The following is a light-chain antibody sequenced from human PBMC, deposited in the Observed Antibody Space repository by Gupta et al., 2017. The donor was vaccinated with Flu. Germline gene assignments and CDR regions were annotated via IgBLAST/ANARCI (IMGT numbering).Light chain of an antibody. J-gene: IGKJ1*01. CDR1: QGGSRDY. V-gene: IGKV3-20*01. Sequence: EVVLTHSPVTLSLSPGDRASPQCWADQGGSRDYLAWYQHRPGQAPRLLIYAASSRATGIPDRFSGTGSGKDFTLTISRLDPEDVGVYYCQQYENSPWTFGPGTKVDIK. CDR2: AAS. CDR3: QQYENSPWT.